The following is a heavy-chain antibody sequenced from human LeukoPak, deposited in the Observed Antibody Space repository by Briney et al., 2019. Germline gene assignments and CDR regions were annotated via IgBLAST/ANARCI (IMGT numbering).Heavy chain of an antibody. D-gene: IGHD4-23*01. CDR3: AKDFGRMVSY. J-gene: IGHJ4*02. V-gene: IGHV3-23*01. Sequence: GGSLRLSCAASGFTFSIYGMNWVRQAPGKGLEWVSAISGSGGSTYYADSVKGRFTISRDNSKNTLYLQMNSLRAEDTAVYYCAKDFGRMVSYWGQGTLVTVSS. CDR2: ISGSGGST. CDR1: GFTFSIYG.